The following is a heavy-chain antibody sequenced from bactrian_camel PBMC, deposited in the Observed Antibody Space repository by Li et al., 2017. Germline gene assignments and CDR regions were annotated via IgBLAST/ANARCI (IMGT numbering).Heavy chain of an antibody. CDR3: VATVDCTVVARTVGDYVY. V-gene: IGHV3S63*01. CDR2: IYTGDGST. Sequence: HVQLVESGGGSVQTGGSMRLSCTASAYTYVSNCMGWFLQTPGKEREAVATIYTGDGSTYYAESVKGRFTISQDNSKRTVYLQMNSLKPEDTAVYVCVATVDCTVVARTVGDYVYWGQGTQVTVS. J-gene: IGHJ4*01. D-gene: IGHD6*01. CDR1: AYTYVSNC.